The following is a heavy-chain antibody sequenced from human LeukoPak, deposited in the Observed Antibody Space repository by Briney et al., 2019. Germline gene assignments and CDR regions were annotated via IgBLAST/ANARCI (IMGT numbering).Heavy chain of an antibody. V-gene: IGHV3-21*01. CDR3: ARRATTERGHSYGLDY. D-gene: IGHD5-18*01. Sequence: PGGSLRLSCVVSGFTFSAYNMNWVRQAPGKGLEWVSSISTTNSYTYYADSVTGRFTISRDNAKNSLYLQMHSLRAEDTAVYYCARRATTERGHSYGLDYWGQGTLVTVSS. CDR1: GFTFSAYN. J-gene: IGHJ4*02. CDR2: ISTTNSYT.